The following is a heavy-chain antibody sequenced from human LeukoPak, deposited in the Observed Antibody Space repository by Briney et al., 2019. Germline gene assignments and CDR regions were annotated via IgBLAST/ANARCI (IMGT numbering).Heavy chain of an antibody. V-gene: IGHV3-21*01. J-gene: IGHJ4*02. CDR3: ARVRVDYDILTGPLGY. CDR2: ISSSSSYI. CDR1: GFTVSSYS. Sequence: PGGSLRLSCAASGFTVSSYSMNWVRQAPGKGLEWVSSISSSSSYIYYADSVKGRFTISRDNAKNSLYLQMNSLRAEDTAVYYCARVRVDYDILTGPLGYWGQGTLVTVSS. D-gene: IGHD3-9*01.